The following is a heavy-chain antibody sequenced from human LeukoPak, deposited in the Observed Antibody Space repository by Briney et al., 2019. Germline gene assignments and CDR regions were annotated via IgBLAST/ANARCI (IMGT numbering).Heavy chain of an antibody. CDR1: GYTFTSYG. V-gene: IGHV1-18*01. CDR2: ISAYNGNT. CDR3: ARERNFPDYYYYYMDV. Sequence: ASVKVSCKASGYTFTSYGISWVRQAPGQGLEWMGWISAYNGNTNYAQKLQGRVTMTTDTSTSTAYMELRSLRSDDTAVYYCARERNFPDYYYYYMDVWGKGTTVTVSS. J-gene: IGHJ6*03.